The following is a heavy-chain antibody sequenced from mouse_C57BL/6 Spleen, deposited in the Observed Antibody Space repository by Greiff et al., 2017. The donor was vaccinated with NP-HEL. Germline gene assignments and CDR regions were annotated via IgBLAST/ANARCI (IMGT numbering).Heavy chain of an antibody. Sequence: VKLMESGPELVKPGASVKISCKASGYAFSSSWMNWVKPRPGKGLEWIGRIYPGDGDTNYNGKFKGKATLTADKSSSTAYMQLSSLTSEDSAVYFCARSGYGSTLFDYWGQGTTLTVSS. J-gene: IGHJ2*01. CDR3: ARSGYGSTLFDY. V-gene: IGHV1-82*01. CDR2: IYPGDGDT. D-gene: IGHD1-1*01. CDR1: GYAFSSSW.